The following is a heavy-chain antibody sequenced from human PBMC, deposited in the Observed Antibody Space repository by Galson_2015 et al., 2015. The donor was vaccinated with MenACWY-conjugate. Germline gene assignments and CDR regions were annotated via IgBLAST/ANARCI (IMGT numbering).Heavy chain of an antibody. Sequence: QSGAEVKKPGASVKVSCKASGGTFSSYAISWVRQAPGQGLEWMGGIIPIFGTANYAQKFQGRVTITADESTSTAYMELSSLRSEDTAVYYCARGALMSHTPYYFDYWGQGTLVTVSS. CDR1: GGTFSSYA. CDR3: ARGALMSHTPYYFDY. CDR2: IIPIFGTA. D-gene: IGHD3-16*01. V-gene: IGHV1-69*13. J-gene: IGHJ4*02.